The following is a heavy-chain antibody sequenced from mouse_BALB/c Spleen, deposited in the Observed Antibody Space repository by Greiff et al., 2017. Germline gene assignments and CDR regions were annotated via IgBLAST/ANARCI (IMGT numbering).Heavy chain of an antibody. CDR2: ISSGGST. D-gene: IGHD1-2*01. J-gene: IGHJ2*01. CDR1: GFTFSSYA. CDR3: AIITTATGFDY. Sequence: EVNVVESGGGLVKPGGSLKLSCAASGFTFSSYAMSWVRQTPEKRLEWVASISSGGSTYYPDSVKGRFTISRDNARNILYLQMSSLRSEDTAMYYCAIITTATGFDYWGQGTTLTVSS. V-gene: IGHV5-6-5*01.